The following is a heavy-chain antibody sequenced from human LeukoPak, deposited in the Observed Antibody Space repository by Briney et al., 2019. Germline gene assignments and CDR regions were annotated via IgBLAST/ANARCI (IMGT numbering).Heavy chain of an antibody. CDR3: ARDQGLWFGELLMSPYYYGMDV. Sequence: ASVKVSCKASGYTFTSYGISWVRQAPGQGLEWTGWISAYNGNTNYAQKLQGRVTMTTDTSTSTAYMELRSLRSDDTAVYYCARDQGLWFGELLMSPYYYGMDVWGQGTTVTVSS. CDR2: ISAYNGNT. CDR1: GYTFTSYG. V-gene: IGHV1-18*01. J-gene: IGHJ6*02. D-gene: IGHD3-10*01.